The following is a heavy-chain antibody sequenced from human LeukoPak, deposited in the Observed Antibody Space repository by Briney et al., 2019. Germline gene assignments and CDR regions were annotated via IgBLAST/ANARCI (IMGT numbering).Heavy chain of an antibody. J-gene: IGHJ6*04. CDR2: ISYNGGST. Sequence: GGSLRLSCAASGFTFSIYAMHWVRQAPGKGLEYVSAISYNGGSTYYADSVKGRFTISRDNSKNTLYLQMGSLTAEDMGVYYCARRFAAQLAFVDVWGKGTTVTISS. V-gene: IGHV3-64*02. D-gene: IGHD3-3*02. CDR1: GFTFSIYA. CDR3: ARRFAAQLAFVDV.